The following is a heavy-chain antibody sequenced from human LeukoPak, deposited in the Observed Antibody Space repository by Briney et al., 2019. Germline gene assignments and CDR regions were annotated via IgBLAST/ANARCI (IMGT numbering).Heavy chain of an antibody. V-gene: IGHV4-34*01. CDR1: GGSFSGYY. D-gene: IGHD6-13*01. CDR3: ARGGENKYSSSWHDAFDI. Sequence: SETLSLTCAVYGGSFSGYYWSWIRQPPGKGLEWIGEINHSGSTNYNPSLKSRVTISVDTSKNQFSLKLSSVTAADTAVYYCARGGENKYSSSWHDAFDIWGQGTMVTVSS. CDR2: INHSGST. J-gene: IGHJ3*02.